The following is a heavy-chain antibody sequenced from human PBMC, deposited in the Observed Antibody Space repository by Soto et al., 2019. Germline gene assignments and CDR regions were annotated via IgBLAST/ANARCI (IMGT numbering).Heavy chain of an antibody. CDR2: MNPNSGNT. D-gene: IGHD6-19*01. CDR1: GYNFTSYD. V-gene: IGHV1-8*01. CDR3: ARERRVAGPGEYNWFDP. Sequence: ASVKVSCKASGYNFTSYDINWVRQATGQGLEWMGWMNPNSGNTGYAQKFQGRVTMTRNTSISTAYMELSSLRSEDTAVYYCARERRVAGPGEYNWFDPWGQGTLVTVSS. J-gene: IGHJ5*02.